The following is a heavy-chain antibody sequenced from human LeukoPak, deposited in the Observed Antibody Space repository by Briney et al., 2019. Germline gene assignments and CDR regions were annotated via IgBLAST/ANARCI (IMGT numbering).Heavy chain of an antibody. V-gene: IGHV5-51*01. Sequence: GESLQISCKASGYTFTSYWIAWVRQMPGKGLEWMGIIYPGDSDTRYSPSFQGQVTISADKSISTAYLQWSSLKASDTAMYYCARQKGYSSSSDYWGQGTLVTVSS. CDR1: GYTFTSYW. D-gene: IGHD6-6*01. J-gene: IGHJ4*02. CDR2: IYPGDSDT. CDR3: ARQKGYSSSSDY.